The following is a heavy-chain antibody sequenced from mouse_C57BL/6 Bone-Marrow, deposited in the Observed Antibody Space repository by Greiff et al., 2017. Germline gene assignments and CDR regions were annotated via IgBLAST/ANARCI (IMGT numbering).Heavy chain of an antibody. J-gene: IGHJ1*03. CDR1: GYTFTSYG. CDR3: ARRSYRYFDV. CDR2: IYPRSGNT. Sequence: VQLQQSGAELARPGASVKLSCKASGYTFTSYGISWVKQRTGQGLEWIGEIYPRSGNTYYNEKFKGKATLTADKSSSTAYMELRSLTSEDSAVYFCARRSYRYFDVWGTGTTVTVSS. V-gene: IGHV1-81*01.